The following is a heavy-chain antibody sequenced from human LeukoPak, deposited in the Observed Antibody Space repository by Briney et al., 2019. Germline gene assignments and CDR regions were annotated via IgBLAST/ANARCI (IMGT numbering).Heavy chain of an antibody. Sequence: GGSLRLSCAASGFTFSTYSMNWVRQAPGKGLEWVSSISSSGSYIYYPDSVKGRFTISRDNSKNTLYLQMNSLRAEDTAVYYCARDSPSIVLMVYALDYWGQGTLVTVSS. V-gene: IGHV3-21*01. CDR2: ISSSGSYI. J-gene: IGHJ4*02. CDR1: GFTFSTYS. D-gene: IGHD2-8*01. CDR3: ARDSPSIVLMVYALDY.